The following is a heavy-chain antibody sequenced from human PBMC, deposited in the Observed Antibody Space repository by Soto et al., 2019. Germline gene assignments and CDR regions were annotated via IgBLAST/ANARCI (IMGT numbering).Heavy chain of an antibody. CDR2: ISHSGST. D-gene: IGHD5-18*01. J-gene: IGHJ3*02. Sequence: QVQLQQWGAGLLTPSETLSLTCAVYGGSFSGYYWSWIRQPPGKGLEWIGEISHSGSTNYNPSLKSRVTISLDTSKHQFSLKLGSVTAADTAVYYCARLAIQVYLRGDAFDIWGQGTMVTVSS. V-gene: IGHV4-34*01. CDR3: ARLAIQVYLRGDAFDI. CDR1: GGSFSGYY.